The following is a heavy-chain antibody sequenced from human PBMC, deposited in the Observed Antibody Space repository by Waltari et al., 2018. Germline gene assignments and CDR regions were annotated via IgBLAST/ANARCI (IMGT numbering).Heavy chain of an antibody. CDR3: ARDRRNFRGSSGWPADY. CDR1: GFTFSSYA. D-gene: IGHD6-19*01. Sequence: QVQLVESGGGVVQPGRSLRLSCAASGFTFSSYAMHWVRQAPGKGLEWVAVISYDGSNKYYADSVKGRFTISRDNSKNTLYLQMNSLRAEDTAVYYCARDRRNFRGSSGWPADYWGQGTLVTVSS. V-gene: IGHV3-30-3*01. CDR2: ISYDGSNK. J-gene: IGHJ4*02.